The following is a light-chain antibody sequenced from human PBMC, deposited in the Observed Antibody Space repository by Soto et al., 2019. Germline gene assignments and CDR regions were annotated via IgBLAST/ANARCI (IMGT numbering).Light chain of an antibody. V-gene: IGKV3-15*01. CDR3: QQYNNWPPMYT. J-gene: IGKJ2*01. CDR1: QSVSSN. Sequence: EIGMTQSPATLSVSPGERATLSCRASQSVSSNLAWDQQKPGQAPRLAIYGASTRATGIPARFSGSGSATEFTLTISSLQSEDFAIYYCQQYNNWPPMYTFGQGTKLEIK. CDR2: GAS.